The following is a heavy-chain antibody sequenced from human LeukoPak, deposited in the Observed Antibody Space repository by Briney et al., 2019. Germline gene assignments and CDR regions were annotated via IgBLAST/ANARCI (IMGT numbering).Heavy chain of an antibody. CDR3: ARDMEGAVATIDY. J-gene: IGHJ4*02. V-gene: IGHV1-2*02. CDR2: INPNSGDT. D-gene: IGHD5-12*01. CDR1: GYIFTGYY. Sequence: ASVKVSCKASGYIFTGYYMHWVRQAPGQGLEWMGWINPNSGDTNYAQKFQGRVTMTRDTSISTAYMELSRLRSDDTAVYYCARDMEGAVATIDYWGQGTLVTVSS.